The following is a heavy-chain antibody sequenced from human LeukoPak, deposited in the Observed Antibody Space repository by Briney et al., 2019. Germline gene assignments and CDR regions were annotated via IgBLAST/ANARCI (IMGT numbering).Heavy chain of an antibody. Sequence: ASVKVSCKASGYTFTGYYMHWVRRAPGQGLEWMGWINPNSGGTNYAQKFQGWVTMTRDTSISTAYMELSRLRSDDTAVYYCARSSLRGYSYGSFDYWGQGTLVTVSS. CDR2: INPNSGGT. CDR3: ARSSLRGYSYGSFDY. V-gene: IGHV1-2*04. D-gene: IGHD5-18*01. CDR1: GYTFTGYY. J-gene: IGHJ4*02.